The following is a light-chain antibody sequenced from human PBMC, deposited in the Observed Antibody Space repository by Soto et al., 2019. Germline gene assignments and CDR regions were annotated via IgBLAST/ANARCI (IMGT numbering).Light chain of an antibody. CDR1: QSVLYSSNHQNY. Sequence: DIVMTQSPDSLAVSLGERATINCKSSQSVLYSSNHQNYLAWYQQKPGQPPQLLIYWASTRESGVPDRFSGSGFGTEFPLPRLSLQAEDVAAYYWQQYYTTPLSFGGGTKVEIK. V-gene: IGKV4-1*01. CDR2: WAS. J-gene: IGKJ4*01. CDR3: QQYYTTPLS.